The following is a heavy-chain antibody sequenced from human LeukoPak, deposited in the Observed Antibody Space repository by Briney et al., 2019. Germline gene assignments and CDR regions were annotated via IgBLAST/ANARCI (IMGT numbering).Heavy chain of an antibody. Sequence: SVKVSCKASGGTFSSYATSWVRQAPGQGLEWMGGIIPIFGTANYAQKFQGRVTITADESTSTAYMELSSLRSEDTAVYYCARDHGCSSTSCYYYYGMDVWGQGTTVTVSS. CDR2: IIPIFGTA. D-gene: IGHD2-2*01. V-gene: IGHV1-69*13. CDR1: GGTFSSYA. CDR3: ARDHGCSSTSCYYYYGMDV. J-gene: IGHJ6*02.